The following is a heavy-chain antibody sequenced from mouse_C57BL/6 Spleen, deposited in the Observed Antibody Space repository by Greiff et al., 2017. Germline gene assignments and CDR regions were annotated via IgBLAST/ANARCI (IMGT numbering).Heavy chain of an antibody. CDR2: IDPSDSET. CDR3: ARYQITTVVEDYAMDY. V-gene: IGHV1-52*01. CDR1: GYTFTSYW. Sequence: QVQLQQPGAELVRPGSSVKLSCKASGYTFTSYWMHWVKQRPIQGLEWIGNIDPSDSETHYNQKFKDKATLTVDKSSSTAYMQLSSLTYEDSAVYYCARYQITTVVEDYAMDYWGQGTSVTVSS. J-gene: IGHJ4*01. D-gene: IGHD1-1*01.